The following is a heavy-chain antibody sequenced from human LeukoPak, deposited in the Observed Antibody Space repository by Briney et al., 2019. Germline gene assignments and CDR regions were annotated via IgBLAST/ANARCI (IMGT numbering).Heavy chain of an antibody. CDR2: IRGSGRNV. D-gene: IGHD3-22*01. V-gene: IGHV3-11*01. CDR1: GFTLTDYY. Sequence: GGSLRLFCVTYGFTLTDYYMSWIRQAPGGGLEWLSDIRGSGRNVYYGDSVKGRLTISRDNAKNSLYQQMNNLRAEDTAVYYCARSIGYYYTMDVWGEGTTVTVSS. J-gene: IGHJ6*01. CDR3: ARSIGYYYTMDV.